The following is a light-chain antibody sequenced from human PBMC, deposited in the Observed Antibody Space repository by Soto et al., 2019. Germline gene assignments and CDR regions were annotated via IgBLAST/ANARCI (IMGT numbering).Light chain of an antibody. CDR2: DVS. J-gene: IGKJ3*01. CDR1: QSVSGY. Sequence: ENVLTQSPVTLSLSLGERATLSCRASQSVSGYLAWYQQIPGQAPRLLIYDVSQRAPGIPARFTGSGSGTDFTLTISRLEPEDFAVYYCQQYGSSPTFGPGTKVDIK. V-gene: IGKV3-20*01. CDR3: QQYGSSPT.